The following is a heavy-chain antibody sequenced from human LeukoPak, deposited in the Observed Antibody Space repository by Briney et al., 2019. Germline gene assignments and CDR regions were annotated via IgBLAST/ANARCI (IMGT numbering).Heavy chain of an antibody. CDR1: GYXFTSYY. D-gene: IGHD6-13*01. Sequence: GASVKVSCKASGYXFTSYYIHWVRQAPGQGLEWMGIINPSGDNTNYAQKFKGRVTMTRDTSTSTVYLELSSLRSEDTAVYYCVSSIAAAPFDSWGQGTLVTVSS. CDR3: VSSIAAAPFDS. V-gene: IGHV1-46*01. CDR2: INPSGDNT. J-gene: IGHJ4*02.